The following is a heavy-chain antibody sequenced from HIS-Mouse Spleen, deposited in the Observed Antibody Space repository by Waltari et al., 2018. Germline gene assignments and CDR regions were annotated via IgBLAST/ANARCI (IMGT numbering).Heavy chain of an antibody. V-gene: IGHV3-66*04. Sequence: VQLVESGGGVVQPGRSLRLSCAAPGFTFSSNYMSWVRRAPGKGLEWVSVIYSGGSTYYADSVKGRFTISRDNSKNTLYLQMNSLRAEDTAVYYCARHYYYGSGSYYFDYWGQGTLVTVSS. CDR2: IYSGGST. CDR3: ARHYYYGSGSYYFDY. CDR1: GFTFSSNY. J-gene: IGHJ4*02. D-gene: IGHD3-10*01.